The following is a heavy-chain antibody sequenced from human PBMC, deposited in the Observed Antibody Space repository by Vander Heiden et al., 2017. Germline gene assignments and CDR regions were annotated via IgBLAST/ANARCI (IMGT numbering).Heavy chain of an antibody. CDR3: ARTPRQWLQGGFDY. CDR2: IFSNDEK. J-gene: IGHJ4*02. V-gene: IGHV2-26*01. D-gene: IGHD6-19*01. CDR1: GFSLSNARMG. Sequence: QVTLKESGPVLVKPTETLTLTCTVSGFSLSNARMGVSWIRQPPGKALEWLAHIFSNDEKSYSTALKSRLTISKDTSKSQVVLTMTKMETVDTATYYCARTPRQWLQGGFDYWGQGTLVTVYS.